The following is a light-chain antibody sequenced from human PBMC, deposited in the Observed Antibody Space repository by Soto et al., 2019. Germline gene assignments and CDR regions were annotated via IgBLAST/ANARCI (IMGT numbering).Light chain of an antibody. CDR2: DVT. Sequence: QSALTQPASVSGSPGQSITLSCTGITSDDGHYTYVSWYQQHPGKAPKLLIYDVTNRPSGVSYRFSGSKSGDTASLTISGLQPEDEADYYCTSSTITTTLEFGRGTKLTVL. CDR1: TSDDGHYTY. CDR3: TSSTITTTLE. V-gene: IGLV2-14*03. J-gene: IGLJ2*01.